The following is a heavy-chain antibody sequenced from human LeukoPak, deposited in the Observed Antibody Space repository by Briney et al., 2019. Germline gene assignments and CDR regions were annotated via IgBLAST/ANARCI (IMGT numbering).Heavy chain of an antibody. D-gene: IGHD3-22*01. CDR2: ISGSGGST. J-gene: IGHJ4*02. CDR1: GFTFSSYA. V-gene: IGHV3-23*01. Sequence: PGGSLRLSCAASGFTFSSYAMSWVRQAPGKGLEWGSAISGSGGSTYYADSVKGRFTISRDNSKNTRYLQMNSLRAEDTAVYYCAKASRIPSGYFPFFDYWGQGTLVTVSS. CDR3: AKASRIPSGYFPFFDY.